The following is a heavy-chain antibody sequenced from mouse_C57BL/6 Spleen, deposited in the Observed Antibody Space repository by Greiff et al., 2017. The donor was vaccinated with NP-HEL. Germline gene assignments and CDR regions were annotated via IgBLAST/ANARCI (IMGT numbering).Heavy chain of an antibody. CDR3: ARDSQFITTVVAKKFDY. V-gene: IGHV1-9*01. Sequence: QVQLQQSGAELMKPGASVKLSCKATGYPFTGYWIEWVKQRPGPGLEWIGEILPGSGRTNYNEKFKGKATFTADTSSNTAYMQLSSLTTEDSAIYYCARDSQFITTVVAKKFDYWGQGTTLTVSS. J-gene: IGHJ2*01. D-gene: IGHD1-1*01. CDR1: GYPFTGYW. CDR2: ILPGSGRT.